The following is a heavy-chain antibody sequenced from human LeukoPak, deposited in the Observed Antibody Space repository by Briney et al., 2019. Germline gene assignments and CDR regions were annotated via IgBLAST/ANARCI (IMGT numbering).Heavy chain of an antibody. J-gene: IGHJ4*02. D-gene: IGHD6-19*01. CDR3: ASSYSSGWSSFDY. Sequence: GGSLRLSCAASGFTFSSYWMSWVRQAPGKGLEWVANIKQDGSNKYYADSVKGRFTISRDNSKNTLYLQMNSLRAEDTAVYYCASSYSSGWSSFDYWGQGTLVTVSS. CDR1: GFTFSSYW. V-gene: IGHV3-7*01. CDR2: IKQDGSNK.